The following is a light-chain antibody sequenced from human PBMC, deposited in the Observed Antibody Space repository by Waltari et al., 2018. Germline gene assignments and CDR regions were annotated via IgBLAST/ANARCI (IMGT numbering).Light chain of an antibody. Sequence: QSALTQPRSVSGSPGQSVTISCTGTSSDVGGYNYVSWYQQLPGTAPKLMIYDVSKRPSGVPDRFSGSKSGNTASLTISGLQAEDEADYYCCSYAGSYPYVVFGGGTKLTVL. CDR1: SSDVGGYNY. V-gene: IGLV2-11*01. CDR2: DVS. J-gene: IGLJ2*01. CDR3: CSYAGSYPYVV.